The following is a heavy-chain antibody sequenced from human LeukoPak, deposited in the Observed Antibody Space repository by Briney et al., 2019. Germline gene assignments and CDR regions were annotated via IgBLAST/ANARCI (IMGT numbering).Heavy chain of an antibody. D-gene: IGHD1-26*01. CDR2: MAGDGSSI. Sequence: GGSLRLSCAASGFTFSSYAMSWVRQAPGKGLEWVALMAGDGSSIYYADSVKGRFTISRDNSKNTVYLQMNSLRPEDTAVYYCAKAAVYSKRWTPFDDWGRGTLVTVSS. J-gene: IGHJ4*02. V-gene: IGHV3-30*18. CDR1: GFTFSSYA. CDR3: AKAAVYSKRWTPFDD.